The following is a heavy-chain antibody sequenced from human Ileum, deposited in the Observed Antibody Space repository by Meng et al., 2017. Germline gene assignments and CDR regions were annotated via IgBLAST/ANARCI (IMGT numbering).Heavy chain of an antibody. CDR2: IKQDGSEK. CDR1: GFTFTSYW. V-gene: IGHV3-7*01. CDR3: ARGGKFYYDSSGYPDQY. D-gene: IGHD3-22*01. Sequence: GESLKISCAASGFTFTSYWMSWVRQAPGEGLEWVANIKQDGSEKHYVDSVQGRFTISRDNAKNSLFLQMNSLRAEDTAVYYCARGGKFYYDSSGYPDQYWGQGNLVTVSS. J-gene: IGHJ4*02.